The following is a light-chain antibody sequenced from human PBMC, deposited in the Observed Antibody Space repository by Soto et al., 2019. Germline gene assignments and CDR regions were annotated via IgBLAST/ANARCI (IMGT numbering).Light chain of an antibody. Sequence: EIVLTQSPGTLSLSPGERATLSCRASQIVSSTCLNWYQQKPGQAPRRLIYGASIRATGIPDRFSGSGSGTAFTLTISRLEPEDFAVYYCQYYGSSPRVTFGGGTKVEIK. CDR2: GAS. CDR1: QIVSSTC. CDR3: QYYGSSPRVT. V-gene: IGKV3-20*01. J-gene: IGKJ4*01.